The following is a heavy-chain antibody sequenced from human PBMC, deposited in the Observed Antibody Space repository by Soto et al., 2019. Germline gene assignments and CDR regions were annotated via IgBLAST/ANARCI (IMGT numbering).Heavy chain of an antibody. Sequence: PSETLSLTCTVSGGSISSSSYYWGWIRQPPGKGLEWIGSIYYSGSTYYNPSLKSRVTISVDTSKNQFSLKLSSVTAADTAVYYCARAGEQWLVRLRGWFDPWGQGTLVTVSS. D-gene: IGHD6-19*01. J-gene: IGHJ5*02. CDR2: IYYSGST. CDR3: ARAGEQWLVRLRGWFDP. V-gene: IGHV4-39*01. CDR1: GGSISSSSYY.